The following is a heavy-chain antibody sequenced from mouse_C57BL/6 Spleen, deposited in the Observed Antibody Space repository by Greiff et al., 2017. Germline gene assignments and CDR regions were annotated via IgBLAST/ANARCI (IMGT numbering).Heavy chain of an antibody. D-gene: IGHD1-1*01. V-gene: IGHV1-7*01. CDR3: ARGVVANYYAMDY. CDR2: INPSSGYT. Sequence: QVQLQQSGAELAKPGASVKLSCKASGYTFTSYWMHWVKQRPGQGLEWIGYINPSSGYTKYNQKFKDKATLTADKSSSTAYMQLSSLTYEDSAVYYCARGVVANYYAMDYWGQGTSVTVSS. J-gene: IGHJ4*01. CDR1: GYTFTSYW.